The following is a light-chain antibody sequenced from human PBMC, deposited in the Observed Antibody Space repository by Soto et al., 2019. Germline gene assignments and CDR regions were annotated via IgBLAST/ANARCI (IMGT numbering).Light chain of an antibody. CDR1: QSIRTS. J-gene: IGKJ1*01. CDR2: VAS. CDR3: QQSYSTPRT. V-gene: IGKV1-39*01. Sequence: IQMTQSPSSLSASVGDRVIITCRASQSIRTSLSWYQQKPGKAPKLLINVASSLQSGVPSRFSGSGSGTDFSLNSSSLHPEDFATYYCQQSYSTPRTFGQGTKVEMK.